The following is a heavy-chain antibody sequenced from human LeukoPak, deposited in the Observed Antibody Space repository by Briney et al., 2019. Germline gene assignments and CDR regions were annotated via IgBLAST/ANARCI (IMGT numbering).Heavy chain of an antibody. V-gene: IGHV4-59*08. J-gene: IGHJ3*02. CDR1: GGSISSYY. CDR3: ARHARYYYDSSGVVYEDAFDI. CDR2: IYYSGST. D-gene: IGHD3-22*01. Sequence: SETLSLTCTVSGGSISSYYWSWIRQPPGKGLEWMGYIYYSGSTNYNPSFKSRVTISVDTTKNQFSLKLSSVTAADTTVYYCARHARYYYDSSGVVYEDAFDIWGQGTMVTVSS.